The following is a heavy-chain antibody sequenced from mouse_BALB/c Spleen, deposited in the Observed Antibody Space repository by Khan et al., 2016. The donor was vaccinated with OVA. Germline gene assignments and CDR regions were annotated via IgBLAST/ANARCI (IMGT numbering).Heavy chain of an antibody. V-gene: IGHV1S137*01. Sequence: QVQLQQSGAELVRPGVSVKISCKGSGYTFTDFAMHWVKQSHAKSLEWLGVISTYYGDADYNQQFKGMATMTVDKSSSTAYMELARLTSEDSAIYYCARGSGNSRFAYWGQGTLVTVSA. CDR1: GYTFTDFA. CDR3: ARGSGNSRFAY. J-gene: IGHJ3*01. CDR2: ISTYYGDA. D-gene: IGHD1-3*01.